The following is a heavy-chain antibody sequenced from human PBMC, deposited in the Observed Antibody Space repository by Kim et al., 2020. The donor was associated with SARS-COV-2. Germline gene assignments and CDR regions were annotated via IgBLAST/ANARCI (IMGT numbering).Heavy chain of an antibody. CDR2: IYYSGST. Sequence: SETLSLTCTVSGGSISSGGYYWSWIRQHPGKGLEWIGYIYYSGSTYYNPSLKSRVTISVDTSKNQFSLKLSSVTAADTAVYYCATTREIVVVAATPMVDWFDPWGQGTLVTVSS. CDR3: ATTREIVVVAATPMVDWFDP. D-gene: IGHD2-15*01. CDR1: GGSISSGGYY. J-gene: IGHJ5*02. V-gene: IGHV4-31*03.